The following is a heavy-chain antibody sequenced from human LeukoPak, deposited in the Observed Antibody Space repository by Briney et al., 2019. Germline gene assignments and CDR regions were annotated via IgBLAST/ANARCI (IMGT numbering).Heavy chain of an antibody. D-gene: IGHD2/OR15-2a*01. J-gene: IGHJ4*02. V-gene: IGHV3-7*03. CDR3: TRHRQSSFSLYYFDN. CDR1: GFTFSSYW. Sequence: AGGSLRLSCAAYGFTFSSYWMSWVRQAPGKGLEWVANIKQDGSEKYYVDSVKGRFTISRDNAKNSLYLQMNSLKTEDTALYFCTRHRQSSFSLYYFDNWGPGALVTVSS. CDR2: IKQDGSEK.